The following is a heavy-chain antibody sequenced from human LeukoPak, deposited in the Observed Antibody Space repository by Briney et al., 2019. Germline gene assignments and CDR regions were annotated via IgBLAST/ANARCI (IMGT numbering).Heavy chain of an antibody. CDR2: IYSGGST. CDR1: GFTFSNYY. J-gene: IGHJ6*03. CDR3: ARANYYDSSGYYYYYYYYMDV. Sequence: GGSLRLSCAASGFTFSNYYMSWVRQAPGKGLEWVSVIYSGGSTYYADSVKGRFTISRDNSKNTLYLQMNSLRAEDTAVYYCARANYYDSSGYYYYYYYYMDVWGKGTTVTVSS. V-gene: IGHV3-53*01. D-gene: IGHD3-22*01.